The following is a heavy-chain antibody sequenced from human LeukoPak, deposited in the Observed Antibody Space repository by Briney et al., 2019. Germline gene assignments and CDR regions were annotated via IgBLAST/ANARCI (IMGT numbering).Heavy chain of an antibody. J-gene: IGHJ3*02. CDR3: AKSPAVDAAFDI. CDR2: ISGSGGST. D-gene: IGHD4-23*01. V-gene: IGHV3-23*01. CDR1: GLTFSNFA. Sequence: GGSLTLSCAPSGLTFSNFAASWARQAPGKGLEWLSAISGSGGSTYYADSVKGRLTISRDNSKNTLYLQMNSLRAEDTAVYYCAKSPAVDAAFDIWGQGTMVTVSS.